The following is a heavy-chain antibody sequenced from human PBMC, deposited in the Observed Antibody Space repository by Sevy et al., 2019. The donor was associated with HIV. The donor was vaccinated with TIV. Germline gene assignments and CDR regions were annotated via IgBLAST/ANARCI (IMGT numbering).Heavy chain of an antibody. D-gene: IGHD3-22*01. J-gene: IGHJ4*02. CDR1: GFTFSSYA. CDR2: ISGSGGST. V-gene: IGHV3-23*01. CDR3: ATELGTYYYDSSGYYSDY. Sequence: GGSLRLSCAASGFTFSSYAMSWVRQAPGKGLEWVSAISGSGGSTYYADSVKGRFTISRDNSKNTLYLQMNSLRAEDTAVYYCATELGTYYYDSSGYYSDYWGQRTLVTVSS.